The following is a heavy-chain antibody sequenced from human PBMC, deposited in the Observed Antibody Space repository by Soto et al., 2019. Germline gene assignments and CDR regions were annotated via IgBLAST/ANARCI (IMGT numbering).Heavy chain of an antibody. D-gene: IGHD6-19*01. CDR2: ISYDGSNK. J-gene: IGHJ4*02. CDR3: AGGIAVAGIVY. V-gene: IGHV3-30-3*01. CDR1: GFTFSSYA. Sequence: PGGSLRLSCAASGFTFSSYAMHWVRQAPGKGLEWVAVISYDGSNKYYADSVKGRFTISRDNSKNTLYLQMNSLRAEDTAVYYCAGGIAVAGIVYWGQGTLVTVSS.